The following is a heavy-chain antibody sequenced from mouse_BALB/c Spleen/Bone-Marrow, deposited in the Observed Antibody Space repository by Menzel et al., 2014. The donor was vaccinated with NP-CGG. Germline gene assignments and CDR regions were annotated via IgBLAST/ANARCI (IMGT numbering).Heavy chain of an antibody. J-gene: IGHJ2*01. V-gene: IGHV5-6*01. D-gene: IGHD3-1*01. Sequence: EVKLVESGGDLVKPGGSLKLSCAASGFTFSSYGMSWVRQTPDKRLEWVATISSGGSYTYYPDSVKGRFTISRDNAENTLYLQMSSLKSEDTAMYYCARDGLDYWGQGTTLTVSS. CDR3: ARDGLDY. CDR1: GFTFSSYG. CDR2: ISSGGSYT.